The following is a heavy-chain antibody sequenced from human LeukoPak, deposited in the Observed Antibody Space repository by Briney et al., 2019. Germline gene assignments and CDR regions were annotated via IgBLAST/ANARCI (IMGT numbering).Heavy chain of an antibody. V-gene: IGHV3-11*06. J-gene: IGHJ5*02. D-gene: IGHD2-2*01. Sequence: GGSLRLSCAASRFTFSDYYMSWLRQAPGKGLEGVSYISSSSSYTKYADSVKGRFTISRDDAKNSLYLQKTSLRAEDTAVYYCARGPSNSCFDHWGQGTLVTVSS. CDR3: ARGPSNSCFDH. CDR1: RFTFSDYY. CDR2: ISSSSSYT.